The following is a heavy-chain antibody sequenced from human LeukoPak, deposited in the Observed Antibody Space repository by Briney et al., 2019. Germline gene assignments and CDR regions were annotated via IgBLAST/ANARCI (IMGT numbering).Heavy chain of an antibody. J-gene: IGHJ6*02. CDR2: IIPIPGIA. V-gene: IGHV1-69*04. CDR3: ASRPESITMVRGDNGMDV. D-gene: IGHD3-10*01. CDR1: GGTFSSYA. Sequence: ASVKVSCKASGGTFSSYAISWVRQAPGQGLEWMGRIIPIPGIANYAQKFQGRVTITADKSTSTAYMELSSLRSEDTAVYYCASRPESITMVRGDNGMDVWGQGTTVTVSS.